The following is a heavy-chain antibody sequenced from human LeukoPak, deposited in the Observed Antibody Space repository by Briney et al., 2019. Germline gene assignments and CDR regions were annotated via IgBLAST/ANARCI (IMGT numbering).Heavy chain of an antibody. J-gene: IGHJ6*02. CDR1: GGSISSYY. V-gene: IGHV4-59*01. CDR3: ARDDSTYSPNYYGMDV. D-gene: IGHD3-22*01. Sequence: SVTLSLTCTVSGGSISSYYWSWIRQPPGKGLEWIGYIYYSGSTNYNPSLKSRVTISVDTSKNQFSLKLSSVTAADTAVYYCARDDSTYSPNYYGMDVWGQGTTVTVSS. CDR2: IYYSGST.